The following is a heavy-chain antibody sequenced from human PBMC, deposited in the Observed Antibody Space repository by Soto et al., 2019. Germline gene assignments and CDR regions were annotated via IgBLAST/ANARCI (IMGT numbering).Heavy chain of an antibody. CDR2: IWYDGSNK. CDR1: GFAFSSYG. CDR3: ERDAATEYCSSTSCTDNYYDYGIDV. V-gene: IGHV3-33*01. D-gene: IGHD2-2*01. Sequence: GGSLRLSCAASGFAFSSYGMHLVRQSPGKGLEWVAFIWYDGSNKYYADSVKGRFTISRDNSKNTLYLQMNSLRAEETAVYYCERDAATEYCSSTSCTDNYYDYGIDVWAHGPTFTVSS. J-gene: IGHJ6*02.